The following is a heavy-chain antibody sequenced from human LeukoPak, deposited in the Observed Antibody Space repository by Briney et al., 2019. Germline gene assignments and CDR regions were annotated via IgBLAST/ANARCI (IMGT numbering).Heavy chain of an antibody. D-gene: IGHD6-13*01. CDR1: GGTFSSYA. V-gene: IGHV1-69*05. CDR2: IIPIFGTA. Sequence: ASVKVSCKASGGTFSSYAISWVRQAPGQGREWMGRIIPIFGTANYAQKFQGRVTITTDESTSTAYMELRSLRSDDTAVYYCPRDFLGIAAAGRFGYWGQGTLVTVSS. J-gene: IGHJ4*02. CDR3: PRDFLGIAAAGRFGY.